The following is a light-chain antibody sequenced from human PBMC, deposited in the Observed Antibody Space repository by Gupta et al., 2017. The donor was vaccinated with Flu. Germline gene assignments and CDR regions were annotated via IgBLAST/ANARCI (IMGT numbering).Light chain of an antibody. Sequence: PGAPAYSYCRPSVCCRHSNGYNYVEWHLQKRGQSPQLLICLGSKRAAGLPGRFSGSGSGADFTLKISMGDAEDVGVYCCKQSLQTPRTFGQGTKVEIK. CDR1: VCCRHSNGYNY. V-gene: IGKV2-28*01. CDR3: KQSLQTPRT. CDR2: LGS. J-gene: IGKJ1*01.